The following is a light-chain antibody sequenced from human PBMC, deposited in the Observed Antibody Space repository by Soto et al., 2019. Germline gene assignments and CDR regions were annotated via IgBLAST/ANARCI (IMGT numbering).Light chain of an antibody. CDR1: SSNIGAGFD. Sequence: QSVLTQPPSVSGAPGQRVTISCTGSSSNIGAGFDVHWYHQIAGTAPKLLIYGNSNRPSGVPDRFSGSKSGTSASLAINGLQAEDEAYYYFHSYANSLSGSWVFXGGTKLTVL. CDR3: HSYANSLSGSWV. J-gene: IGLJ3*02. V-gene: IGLV1-40*01. CDR2: GNS.